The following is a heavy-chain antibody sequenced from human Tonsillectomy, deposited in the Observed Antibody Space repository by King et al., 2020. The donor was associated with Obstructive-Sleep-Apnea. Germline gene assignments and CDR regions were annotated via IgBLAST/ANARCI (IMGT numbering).Heavy chain of an antibody. CDR2: IFYSGST. Sequence: QLQESGPGLVKPSETLSLTCTVSGGSISRYYWSWIRQPPGKGLEWIGYIFYSGSTNYNPSLKSRVSISVDTSNKQISLKLSSVTAADTAVYYCATWCGSGSRGDYWGQGTLVTVSS. D-gene: IGHD3-10*01. J-gene: IGHJ4*02. V-gene: IGHV4-59*01. CDR1: GGSISRYY. CDR3: ATWCGSGSRGDY.